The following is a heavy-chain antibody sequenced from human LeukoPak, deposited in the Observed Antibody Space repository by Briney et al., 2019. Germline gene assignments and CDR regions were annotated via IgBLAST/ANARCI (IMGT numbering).Heavy chain of an antibody. CDR3: ARAIRGSAVDTRDR. CDR1: GFTFSRYW. Sequence: GGSLRLSCAASGFTFSRYWMMWVRQAPGKGLEGVANIKNDGSEEYYVDSVKGRFTISRDNARNSLFLQMNSLTVEDTAVYYCARAIRGSAVDTRDRWGQGTLVTVSS. D-gene: IGHD3-10*01. CDR2: IKNDGSEE. V-gene: IGHV3-7*01. J-gene: IGHJ4*02.